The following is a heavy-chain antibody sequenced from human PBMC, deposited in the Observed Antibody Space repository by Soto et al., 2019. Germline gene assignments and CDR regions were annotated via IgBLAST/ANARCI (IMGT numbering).Heavy chain of an antibody. CDR1: GGSISSYY. CDR2: IYISGST. Sequence: SETLSLTCTVSGGSISSYYWSWIRQPAGKGLEWIGRIYISGSTNYNPSLKSRVTLSVDTSKNQFSLKLSSVTAADTAVYYCAREGRYIDWLLVFDYWGQGALVTVSS. CDR3: AREGRYIDWLLVFDY. D-gene: IGHD3-9*01. J-gene: IGHJ4*02. V-gene: IGHV4-4*07.